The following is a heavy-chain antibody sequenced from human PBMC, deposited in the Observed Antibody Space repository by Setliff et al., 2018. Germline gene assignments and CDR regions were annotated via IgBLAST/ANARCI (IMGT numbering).Heavy chain of an antibody. Sequence: LSLTCTVSGGSISSGGYYWSWIRQHPGKGLEWIGYIYYSGSTYYNPSLKSRVTISVDTSKNQFSLKLSSVTAADTAVYYCARQQQLVIGSTAYYYYGMDVWGQGTTVTVSS. D-gene: IGHD6-13*01. CDR3: ARQQQLVIGSTAYYYYGMDV. V-gene: IGHV4-31*03. J-gene: IGHJ6*02. CDR1: GGSISSGGYY. CDR2: IYYSGST.